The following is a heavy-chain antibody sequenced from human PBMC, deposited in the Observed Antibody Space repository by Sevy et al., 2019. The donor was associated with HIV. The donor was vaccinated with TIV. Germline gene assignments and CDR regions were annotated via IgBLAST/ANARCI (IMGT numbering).Heavy chain of an antibody. V-gene: IGHV3-33*01. CDR2: ILYNVRTE. CDR1: GFNVRSFS. CDR3: ARDSARVIVPTAGFDS. Sequence: GGSLRLSCSASGFNVRSFSMHWVRQAPGKGLEWVAAILYNVRTEEYADSVRGRFTISRDKSKNTVNLEMNSLRVEDTALYFCARDSARVIVPTAGFDSWGQGVLVTVSS. J-gene: IGHJ5*01. D-gene: IGHD2-21*01.